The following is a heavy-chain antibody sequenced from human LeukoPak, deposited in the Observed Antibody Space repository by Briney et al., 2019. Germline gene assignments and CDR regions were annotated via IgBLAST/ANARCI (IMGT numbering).Heavy chain of an antibody. CDR3: AKDLFADSGGLAGFDI. CDR2: ISTVSKYI. CDR1: GFTFSSYN. V-gene: IGHV3-21*04. J-gene: IGHJ3*02. Sequence: GGSLRLSCAASGFTFSSYNMNWVRQAPGMGLERVSSISTVSKYIYYVDSVKGRFTISRDNAKNSLYLQMNSLRDEDTAVYYCAKDLFADSGGLAGFDIWGQGTMVTVSS. D-gene: IGHD2-15*01.